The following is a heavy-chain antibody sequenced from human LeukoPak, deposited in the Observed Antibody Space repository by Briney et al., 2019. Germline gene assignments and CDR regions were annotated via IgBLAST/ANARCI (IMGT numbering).Heavy chain of an antibody. D-gene: IGHD3-16*02. Sequence: SETLSLACAVSGYIITSGYYWGWIRQPPGKGLEWIGSIYHSGSTYYNPSLKTRVTISVDTSKNQFSLKLSSVTAADTAVYYCARLVWGSYRESFVYWGQGTLVTVSS. J-gene: IGHJ4*02. CDR1: GYIITSGYY. CDR3: ARLVWGSYRESFVY. CDR2: IYHSGST. V-gene: IGHV4-38-2*01.